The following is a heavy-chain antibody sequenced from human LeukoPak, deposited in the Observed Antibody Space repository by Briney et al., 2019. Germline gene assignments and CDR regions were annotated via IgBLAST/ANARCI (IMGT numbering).Heavy chain of an antibody. CDR3: ARDMYYDSSGYYSRLFDY. J-gene: IGHJ4*02. CDR2: IIPIFGTA. D-gene: IGHD3-22*01. Sequence: GASVKVSCKASGGTFSSYAISWVRQAPGQGREWMGRIIPIFGTANYAQKFQGRVTITTDESTSTAYMELSSLRSEDTAVYYCARDMYYDSSGYYSRLFDYWGQGTLVTVSS. V-gene: IGHV1-69*05. CDR1: GGTFSSYA.